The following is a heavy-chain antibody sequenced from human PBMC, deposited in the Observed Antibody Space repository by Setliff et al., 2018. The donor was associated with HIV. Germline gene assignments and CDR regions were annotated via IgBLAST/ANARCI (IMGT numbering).Heavy chain of an antibody. CDR2: IYYSGNT. CDR1: GASIRGHY. Sequence: SETLSLTCSVSGASIRGHYWSWIRQSPGKGLEWIGNIYYSGNTNYNPSFKSRVTISVDTSKNQFSLNLSSVTAADTALYYCASLFHDTSAPWLYYFDYWGQGTLVTVSS. V-gene: IGHV4-59*08. D-gene: IGHD3-22*01. J-gene: IGHJ4*02. CDR3: ASLFHDTSAPWLYYFDY.